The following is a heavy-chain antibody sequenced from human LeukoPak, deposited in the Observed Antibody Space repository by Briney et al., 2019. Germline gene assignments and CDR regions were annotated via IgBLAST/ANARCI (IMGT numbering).Heavy chain of an antibody. J-gene: IGHJ4*02. CDR1: GFSFSGHW. CDR2: IKYGGSEK. V-gene: IGHV3-7*02. CDR3: ATRNSLDY. D-gene: IGHD1-7*01. Sequence: GGSLRLSCAVSGFSFSGHWMNWVRQAPGKGLEWVADIKYGGSEKYYVDSVEGRFTISRDNAKNSLSLQMNNLRVEDTAVYYCATRNSLDYWGQGTQVTVSS.